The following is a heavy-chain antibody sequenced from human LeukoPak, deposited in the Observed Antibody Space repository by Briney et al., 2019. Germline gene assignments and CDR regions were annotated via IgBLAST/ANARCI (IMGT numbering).Heavy chain of an antibody. CDR2: IYYRGST. J-gene: IGHJ4*02. V-gene: IGHV4-59*01. CDR3: ARGGDYGDLRYFDG. Sequence: SETLSPTCTVSCGSINNYYWSWIRQPPGKGLEWIGYIYYRGSTNYNPSLKSRVTFSVDTSKNQCSLKLNSVTAADTGVYYCARGGDYGDLRYFDGWGQGTLVTVSS. CDR1: CGSINNYY. D-gene: IGHD4-17*01.